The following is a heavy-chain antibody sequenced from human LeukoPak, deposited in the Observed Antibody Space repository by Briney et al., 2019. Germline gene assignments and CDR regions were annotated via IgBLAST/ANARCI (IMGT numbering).Heavy chain of an antibody. CDR3: ARHVAGIAARPFDN. Sequence: PSETLSLTCTVSGGSISTYYWSWIRRPPGKGLEWIAYIHASGPTNYNPSLKSRITISVDTSKNQFSLKLSSVTAADTAVYYCARHVAGIAARPFDNWGQGTLVTVSS. D-gene: IGHD6-6*01. CDR2: IHASGPT. V-gene: IGHV4-4*09. J-gene: IGHJ4*02. CDR1: GGSISTYY.